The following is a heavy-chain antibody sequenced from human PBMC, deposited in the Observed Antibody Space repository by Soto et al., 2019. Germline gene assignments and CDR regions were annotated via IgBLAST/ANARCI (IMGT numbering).Heavy chain of an antibody. D-gene: IGHD3-10*01. CDR2: IYHSGST. J-gene: IGHJ5*02. V-gene: IGHV4-4*02. CDR1: GGSISSSNW. Sequence: QVQLQESGPGLVKPSGTLSLTCAVSGGSISSSNWWSWVRQPPGKGLEWIGEIYHSGSTNYNPSLKSRVTISVDKAKNQFSLKLSSVTAADTAVYYCAMSYMVRGVANWFDPWGQGTLGTVSS. CDR3: AMSYMVRGVANWFDP.